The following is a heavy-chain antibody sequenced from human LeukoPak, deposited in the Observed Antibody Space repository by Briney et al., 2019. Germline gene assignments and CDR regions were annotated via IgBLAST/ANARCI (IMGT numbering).Heavy chain of an antibody. CDR2: ISSSSSYI. CDR1: GFTFSSYS. CDR3: ARGIDDSSGYYVY. V-gene: IGHV3-21*04. J-gene: IGHJ4*02. Sequence: GGSLRLSCAASGFTFSSYSMNWVRQAPGKGLEWVSSISSSSSYIYYADSVKGRFTISRDNAKNSLYLQMNSLRAEDTAVYYCARGIDDSSGYYVYWGQGTLVTVSS. D-gene: IGHD3-22*01.